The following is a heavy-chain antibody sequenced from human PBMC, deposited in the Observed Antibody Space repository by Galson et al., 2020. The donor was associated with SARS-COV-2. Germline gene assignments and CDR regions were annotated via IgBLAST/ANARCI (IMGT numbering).Heavy chain of an antibody. CDR2: LSSNGGTS. CDR3: LAYSSTRDTY. D-gene: IGHD6-19*01. Sequence: ESLKISCSASGFIFSDYAMHWVRQAPRKGLEYVSALSSNGGTSFYRDSLNGRFTMSRDNSKNTFYLQMTSLTVEDTALYYCLAYSSTRDTYWGQGTLVTVSS. V-gene: IGHV3-64D*09. J-gene: IGHJ4*02. CDR1: GFIFSDYA.